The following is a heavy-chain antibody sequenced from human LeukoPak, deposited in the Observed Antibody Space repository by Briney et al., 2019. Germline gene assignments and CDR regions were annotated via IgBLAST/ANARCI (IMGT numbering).Heavy chain of an antibody. CDR3: AGGAGFYGGNSNDAFDI. J-gene: IGHJ3*02. CDR2: INHSGST. V-gene: IGHV4-34*01. CDR1: GGSFSGYY. D-gene: IGHD4-23*01. Sequence: PSETLSLTCAVYGGSFSGYYWSWIRQPPGKGLEWIGEINHSGSTNYNPSLKSRVTISVDTSKNQFSLKLSSVTAADTAVYYCAGGAGFYGGNSNDAFDIWGQGTMVTVSS.